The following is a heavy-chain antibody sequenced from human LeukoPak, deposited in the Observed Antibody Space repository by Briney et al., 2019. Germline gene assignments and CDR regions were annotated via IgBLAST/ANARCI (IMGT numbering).Heavy chain of an antibody. CDR3: ARDPVVYDYVWGSYRYVDY. D-gene: IGHD3-16*02. CDR2: ISSSGSTI. Sequence: GGSLRLSCAASGFTFSDYYMSWIRQAPGKGLEWVSYISSSGSTIYYADSVKGRFTISRDNAKNSLYLQMNSLRAEDTAVYYCARDPVVYDYVWGSYRYVDYWGQGTLVTVSS. J-gene: IGHJ4*02. V-gene: IGHV3-11*01. CDR1: GFTFSDYY.